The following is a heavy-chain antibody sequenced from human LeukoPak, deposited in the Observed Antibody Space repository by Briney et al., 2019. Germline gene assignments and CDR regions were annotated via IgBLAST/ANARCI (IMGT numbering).Heavy chain of an antibody. CDR3: ARTKERGFDP. CDR1: GGCIRSYY. Sequence: PSETLSLTCTLSGGCIRSYYWSWIRQPPGKGLEWIGYIYTSASTNYNPYLKSRVTISVDTSKNQFSLKLSSVTAADTAVYYCARTKERGFDPWGQGTLVTVSS. V-gene: IGHV4-4*09. CDR2: IYTSAST. J-gene: IGHJ5*02.